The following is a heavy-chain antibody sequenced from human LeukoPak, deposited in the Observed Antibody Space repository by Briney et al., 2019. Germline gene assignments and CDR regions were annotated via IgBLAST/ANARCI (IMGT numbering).Heavy chain of an antibody. J-gene: IGHJ4*02. CDR2: IWYDGSNK. Sequence: GRSLGLSCAASGFTFSSYGMHWVRQAPGKGLEWVAVIWYDGSNKYYADSVKGRFTISRDNSKNTLYLQMNSLRAEDTAVYYCAREAVGLDYWGQGTLVTVSS. V-gene: IGHV3-33*01. CDR1: GFTFSSYG. CDR3: AREAVGLDY. D-gene: IGHD6-19*01.